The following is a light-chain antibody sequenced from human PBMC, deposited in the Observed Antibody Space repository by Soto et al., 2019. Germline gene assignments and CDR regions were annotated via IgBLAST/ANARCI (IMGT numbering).Light chain of an antibody. J-gene: IGKJ2*01. V-gene: IGKV3-20*01. Sequence: EIVLTQSPGTLSLSPGERATLSCRASQTVGSNYLAWYQQKPGQAPRLLIYGASSRATGIPDRFSGSGSGTDFTLTISRLEPEDFAEYYCQQYAISPPFTFAQGTKLEI. CDR2: GAS. CDR3: QQYAISPPFT. CDR1: QTVGSNY.